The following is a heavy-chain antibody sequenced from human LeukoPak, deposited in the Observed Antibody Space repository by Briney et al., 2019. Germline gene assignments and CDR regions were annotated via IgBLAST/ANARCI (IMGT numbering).Heavy chain of an antibody. CDR3: AREGGPYRPLDY. J-gene: IGHJ4*02. V-gene: IGHV4-4*02. CDR2: VNLQGST. CDR1: GGSISNTNW. Sequence: SETLCLTCGVSGGSISNTNWWTWVRQPPGKGLEWIGEVNLQGSTNYNPSLKSRVAISVDKSENHISLKLTSVTAADAAVYYCAREGGPYRPLDYSGQGTLVTVAS.